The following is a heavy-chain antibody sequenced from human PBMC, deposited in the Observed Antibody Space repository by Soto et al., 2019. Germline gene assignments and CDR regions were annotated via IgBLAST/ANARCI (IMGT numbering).Heavy chain of an antibody. J-gene: IGHJ5*02. D-gene: IGHD3-3*01. Sequence: ASVKVSCKASGGTFSSYAISWVRQAPGQGLEWMGGIIPIFGTANYAQKFQGRVTITADESTSTAYMELSSLRSEDTAVYYCARGRANFWSGPNWFDHWGQGTLVTVSS. CDR1: GGTFSSYA. CDR3: ARGRANFWSGPNWFDH. CDR2: IIPIFGTA. V-gene: IGHV1-69*13.